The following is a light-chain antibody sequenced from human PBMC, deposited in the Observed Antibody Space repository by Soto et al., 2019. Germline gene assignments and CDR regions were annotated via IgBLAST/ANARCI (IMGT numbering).Light chain of an antibody. CDR3: QQYDTLPLT. J-gene: IGKJ5*01. CDR2: DSS. CDR1: QDITNY. V-gene: IGKV1-33*01. Sequence: DIQMTQSPSSLSASVGDRVTIICQASQDITNYLNWYQQKPGKAPNLLIHDSSNLETGVPSRFSGSGIGTYFSFTISSLQPEDIATYYCQQYDTLPLTFGQGTRLEIK.